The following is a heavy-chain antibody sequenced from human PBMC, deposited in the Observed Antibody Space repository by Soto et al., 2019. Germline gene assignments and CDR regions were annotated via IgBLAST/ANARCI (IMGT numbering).Heavy chain of an antibody. CDR3: AREFCSGGNCYTYYFDP. J-gene: IGHJ5*02. V-gene: IGHV3-74*01. D-gene: IGHD2-15*01. Sequence: GGSLGLSCAASGLTFNRYWMHWVRHAPGKGLVGVSHINTDGSNTNYADSVKGRFTISRDNAKSTLFLQMNSLRDEDTAVYYCAREFCSGGNCYTYYFDPWGQGIPVTVSS. CDR1: GLTFNRYW. CDR2: INTDGSNT.